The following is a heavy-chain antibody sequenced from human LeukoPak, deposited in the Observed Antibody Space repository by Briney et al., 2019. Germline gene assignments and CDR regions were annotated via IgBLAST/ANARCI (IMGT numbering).Heavy chain of an antibody. V-gene: IGHV3-23*01. J-gene: IGHJ4*02. CDR3: AKDREYYDRTLDY. CDR1: GSTFSSYA. D-gene: IGHD3-22*01. CDR2: ISGSGGST. Sequence: GGSLRLSCEASGSTFSSYAMSWVRQAPGKGLEWVSGISGSGGSTYYADSVKGRFTISRDNSKNTLYLQMNSLRAEDTAVYYCAKDREYYDRTLDYWGQGTLVTVSS.